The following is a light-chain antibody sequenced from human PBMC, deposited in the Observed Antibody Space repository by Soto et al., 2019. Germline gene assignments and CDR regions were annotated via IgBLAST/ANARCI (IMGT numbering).Light chain of an antibody. Sequence: DIQMTQSPSTLSASVGDRVTITCRASQSISTWLTWYQQKPGRAPNLLIYDASSLESGVPSRFSGGGSGTEFTLTIRSLQPDDFATYYCQHYNRYSSTFGQGTKVDIK. CDR1: QSISTW. CDR2: DAS. J-gene: IGKJ1*01. CDR3: QHYNRYSST. V-gene: IGKV1-5*01.